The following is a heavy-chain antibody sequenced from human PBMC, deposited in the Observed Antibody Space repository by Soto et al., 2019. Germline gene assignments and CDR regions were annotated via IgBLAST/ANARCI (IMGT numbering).Heavy chain of an antibody. J-gene: IGHJ6*02. CDR1: GFTFSSYA. Sequence: PGGSLRLSCAASGFTFSSYAMSWVRQAPGKGLEWVSAISGSGGSTYYADSVKGRFTISRDNSKNTLYLQMNSLRAEDTAVYYCAKNVRITIFGVLPRLDVWGQGTTVTVSS. V-gene: IGHV3-23*01. D-gene: IGHD3-3*01. CDR3: AKNVRITIFGVLPRLDV. CDR2: ISGSGGST.